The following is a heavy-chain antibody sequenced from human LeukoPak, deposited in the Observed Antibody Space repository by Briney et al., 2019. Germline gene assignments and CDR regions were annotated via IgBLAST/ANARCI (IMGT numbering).Heavy chain of an antibody. CDR3: ARRADCSSTSCTFDY. Sequence: SETLSLTCTDSGGSISSYYWSWIRQPPGKGLDWIGYIYTSGSTNYNPSLKSRVTISVDTSKNQFSLKLSSVTAADTAVYYCARRADCSSTSCTFDYWGQGTLVTVSS. V-gene: IGHV4-4*09. J-gene: IGHJ4*02. CDR1: GGSISSYY. CDR2: IYTSGST. D-gene: IGHD2-2*01.